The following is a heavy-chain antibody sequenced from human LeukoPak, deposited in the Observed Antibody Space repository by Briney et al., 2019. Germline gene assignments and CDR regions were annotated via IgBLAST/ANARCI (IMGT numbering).Heavy chain of an antibody. V-gene: IGHV1-8*01. CDR3: ARRGSSGWYNWFDP. CDR2: MNPNSGNT. D-gene: IGHD6-19*01. CDR1: GYTFTSYD. Sequence: ASGRVSCKASGYTFTSYDINWGRQATGQGLEWRGWMNPNSGNTGYAQSFQGRVTMTRNTSINTAYMELSSLRSEDTAVYYCARRGSSGWYNWFDPWGQGTLVTVSS. J-gene: IGHJ5*02.